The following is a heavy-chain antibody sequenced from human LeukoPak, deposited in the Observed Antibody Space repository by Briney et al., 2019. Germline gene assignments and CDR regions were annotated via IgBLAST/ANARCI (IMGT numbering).Heavy chain of an antibody. CDR3: AKDDAWLRFGE. V-gene: IGHV3-23*01. CDR2: ISPSGDIT. CDR1: GFTFSNHG. J-gene: IGHJ4*02. Sequence: GGSLRLSCAASGFTFSNHGMNWVRQAPGKGLEWVSGISPSGDITYYADSVKGRFTISRDNSENTLYLEVISLTAEDTAVYYCAKDDAWLRFGEWSQGTLVTVSS. D-gene: IGHD3-10*01.